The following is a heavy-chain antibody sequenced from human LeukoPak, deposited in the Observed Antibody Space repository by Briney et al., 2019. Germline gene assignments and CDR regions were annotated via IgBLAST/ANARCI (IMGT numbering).Heavy chain of an antibody. V-gene: IGHV1-18*01. D-gene: IGHD4-17*01. CDR2: ISAYNGNT. CDR3: ARQVIPYGDYDY. CDR1: GYTFTSYG. J-gene: IGHJ4*02. Sequence: ASVKVSCKASGYTFTSYGLSWVRQAPGQGLEWMGWISAYNGNTNYAQKLQGRVTMTTDTSTSTAYMELRSLRSDDTAVYYCARQVIPYGDYDYWGQGTLVTVSS.